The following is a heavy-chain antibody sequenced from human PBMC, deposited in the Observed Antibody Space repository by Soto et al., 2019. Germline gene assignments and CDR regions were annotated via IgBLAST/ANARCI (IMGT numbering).Heavy chain of an antibody. V-gene: IGHV1-2*02. J-gene: IGHJ5*02. CDR1: GYTFTDYY. Sequence: QVQLVQSGAEVKKPGASVKVSCKASGYTFTDYYLHWVRQAPGQGLEWVGWINPDGGDTNYPQNFQGRVTMTGDTSINTVYMELSNLRSDDTAVYFWARDLLQQRWFDPWGQGTLVTVSS. CDR3: ARDLLQQRWFDP. CDR2: INPDGGDT.